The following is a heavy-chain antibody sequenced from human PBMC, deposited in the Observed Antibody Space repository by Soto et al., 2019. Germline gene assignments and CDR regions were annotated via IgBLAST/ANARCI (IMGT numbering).Heavy chain of an antibody. J-gene: IGHJ4*02. V-gene: IGHV4-59*08. CDR3: ARRHGSCFDY. CDR1: GGSISSYY. Sequence: LEILSLTCTVSGGSISSYYWSWIRQPPGKGLEWIGYIYYSGSTNYNPSLKSRVTISVDTSKNQFSLKLSSVSAAGTAVYYCARRHGSCFDYWGQGTLVTVSS. CDR2: IYYSGST.